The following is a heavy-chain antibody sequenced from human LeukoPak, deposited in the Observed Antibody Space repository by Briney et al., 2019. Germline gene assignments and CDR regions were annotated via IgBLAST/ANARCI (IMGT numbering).Heavy chain of an antibody. D-gene: IGHD5-18*01. J-gene: IGHJ4*02. Sequence: PSETLSLTCAVYGGSLSGYYWSWIRQAPGKGLEWIGEISHIGSTNYNPSLKSRVTMFVDTSKNQFSLRLFSVTAADTAIYYCARGGSTPMIIRYWGQGTQVTVSS. CDR1: GGSLSGYY. CDR3: ARGGSTPMIIRY. CDR2: ISHIGST. V-gene: IGHV4-34*01.